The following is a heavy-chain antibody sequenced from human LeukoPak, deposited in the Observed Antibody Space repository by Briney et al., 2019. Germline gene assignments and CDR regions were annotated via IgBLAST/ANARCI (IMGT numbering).Heavy chain of an antibody. CDR2: ISDSSRNN. J-gene: IGHJ4*02. V-gene: IGHV3-21*01. CDR3: ARAYTNGDYLYY. CDR1: GFTFSRYS. Sequence: PGGSLRLSCAASGFTFSRYSVNWVRQAPGKGLEWVSCISDSSRNNYDADSVKGRFTISSDNAKTSESLKMNRLSVDATAVYYSARAYTNGDYLYYWGQGTLVTVSS. D-gene: IGHD3-10*01.